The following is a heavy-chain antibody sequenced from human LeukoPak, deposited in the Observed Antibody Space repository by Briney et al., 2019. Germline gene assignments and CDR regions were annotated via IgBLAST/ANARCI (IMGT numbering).Heavy chain of an antibody. CDR3: ARQDIWFGELVV. J-gene: IGHJ6*02. V-gene: IGHV4-39*01. D-gene: IGHD3-10*01. Sequence: SETLSLTCIVSGGSISRSAYYWGWLRQPPGKGLEWIGSISDSGSTYYSPSLKSRITISVDTSKNQFSLKLRLVTAADTAVYYCARQDIWFGELVVWGQGTTVTVSS. CDR2: ISDSGST. CDR1: GGSISRSAYY.